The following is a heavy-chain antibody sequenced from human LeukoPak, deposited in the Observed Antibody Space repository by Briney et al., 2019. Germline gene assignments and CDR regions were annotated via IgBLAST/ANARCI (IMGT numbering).Heavy chain of an antibody. CDR1: GFTFSSYS. V-gene: IGHV3-21*01. CDR2: ISSSSSYI. Sequence: PGGSLRLSCAASGFTFSSYSMNWVRQAPGKGLEWVSSISSSSSYIYYADSVKGRFTISRDNAKNSLYLQMNSLRAEDTAVYYCATAAYYYDSSGYYFSDYWGQGTLVTVSS. CDR3: ATAAYYYDSSGYYFSDY. J-gene: IGHJ4*02. D-gene: IGHD3-22*01.